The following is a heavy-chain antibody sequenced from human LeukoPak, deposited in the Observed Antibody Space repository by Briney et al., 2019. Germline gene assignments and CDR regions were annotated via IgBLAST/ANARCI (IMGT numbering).Heavy chain of an antibody. D-gene: IGHD5-18*01. CDR2: ISGSGGST. V-gene: IGHV3-23*01. J-gene: IGHJ4*02. CDR1: GFTFSSYA. CDR3: AKAPTVYSYEDY. Sequence: GGSLRLSCAASGFTFSSYAMSWVRQAPGKGLEWVSAISGSGGSTYYADSVKGRFTISRDNSKNTLYLQMNSLGAEDTAVYYCAKAPTVYSYEDYWGQGTLVTVSS.